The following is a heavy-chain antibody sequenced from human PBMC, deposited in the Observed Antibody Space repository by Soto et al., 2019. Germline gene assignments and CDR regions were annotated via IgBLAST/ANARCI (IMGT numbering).Heavy chain of an antibody. V-gene: IGHV3-23*01. J-gene: IGHJ4*02. CDR1: GITFGQYA. Sequence: PVGSLRLSCAASGITFGQYAMSWVRLAPGKGLEWVSVVGPSGASTFYADSVRGRFTISRDNSENTLYLQMNSLRAADTALYFCARSYYYDSTGYYRTFDYWGPGTLVTVSS. CDR2: VGPSGAST. D-gene: IGHD3-22*01. CDR3: ARSYYYDSTGYYRTFDY.